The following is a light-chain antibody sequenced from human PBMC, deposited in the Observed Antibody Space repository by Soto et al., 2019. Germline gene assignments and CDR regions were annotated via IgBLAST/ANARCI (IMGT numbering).Light chain of an antibody. Sequence: DVVMTQTPLSLSVAPGQPASISCKSSQSLLHITGETFLFWYLQKPGQSPQLLIYEVSTRVSGVPDRFCGSGSGTDFTLEISRVETDDVGIYYCMQSTQLPPTFGQGTRLVIE. V-gene: IGKV2D-29*02. J-gene: IGKJ5*01. CDR1: QSLLHITGETF. CDR2: EVS. CDR3: MQSTQLPPT.